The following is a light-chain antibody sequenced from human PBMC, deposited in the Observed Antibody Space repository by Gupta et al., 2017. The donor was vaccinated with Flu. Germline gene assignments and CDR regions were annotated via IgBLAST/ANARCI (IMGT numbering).Light chain of an antibody. Sequence: VKPTCTLSSGNRGAASAWDQQQPEKGPRYLMRLNSDGSHSRGDGIPDRFSGSSSGAARYLTISSLQSEDEADYYCQTWGTGIHVFGGGTKLTVL. CDR1: SGNRGAA. J-gene: IGLJ3*02. V-gene: IGLV4-69*01. CDR3: QTWGTGIHV. CDR2: LNSDGSH.